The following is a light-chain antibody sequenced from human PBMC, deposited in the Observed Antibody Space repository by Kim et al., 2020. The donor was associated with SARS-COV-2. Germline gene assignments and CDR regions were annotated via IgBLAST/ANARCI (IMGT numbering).Light chain of an antibody. CDR2: KDS. J-gene: IGLJ3*02. Sequence: PGQTARITCSGDALPKQYAYWYQQKPGQPPVVVIYKDSERPSGIPERFSGSSSGTTVTLTISGVQAEDEADYYCQSADSSGTWVFGGGTKLTVL. CDR1: ALPKQY. CDR3: QSADSSGTWV. V-gene: IGLV3-25*03.